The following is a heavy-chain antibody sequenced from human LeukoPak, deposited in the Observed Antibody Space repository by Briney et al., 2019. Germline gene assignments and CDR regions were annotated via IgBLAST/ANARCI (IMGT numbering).Heavy chain of an antibody. CDR3: AKDRTVGASYWYFDL. CDR1: GFTFSSYA. V-gene: IGHV3-23*01. Sequence: PGGSLRLSCAASGFTFSSYAMSWVRQAPGKGLEWVATIGDSGGNTYYADSVKGRFTISRDSSKNTLFLQMNTLRAEDTAIYYRAKDRTVGASYWYFDLWGRGTLVSVSS. J-gene: IGHJ2*01. D-gene: IGHD1-26*01. CDR2: IGDSGGNT.